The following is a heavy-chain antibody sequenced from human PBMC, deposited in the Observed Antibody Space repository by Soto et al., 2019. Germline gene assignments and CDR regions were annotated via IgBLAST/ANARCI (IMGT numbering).Heavy chain of an antibody. CDR1: GYSFTSYW. D-gene: IGHD3-22*01. V-gene: IGHV5-51*01. Sequence: PGESLKISCKGSGYSFTSYWIGWVRQMPGKGLEWMGIIYPGDSDTSYSPSFQGQVTISADKSISTAYLQWSSLKASDTAMYYCARLPYYYDSSGYSLGAFDIWGQGTMVTVSS. CDR3: ARLPYYYDSSGYSLGAFDI. CDR2: IYPGDSDT. J-gene: IGHJ3*02.